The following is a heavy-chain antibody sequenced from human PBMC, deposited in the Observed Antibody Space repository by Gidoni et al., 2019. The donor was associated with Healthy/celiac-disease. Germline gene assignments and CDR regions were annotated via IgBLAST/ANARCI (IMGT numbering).Heavy chain of an antibody. V-gene: IGHV3-21*01. J-gene: IGHJ4*02. CDR3: ARGGAGDDFWSAPPDY. CDR2: ISSSSSYI. Sequence: EVQLVESGGGLVKPGGSLRLSCAASGFTFSSYSMNWVRQAPGKGLEWVSSISSSSSYIYYADSVKGRFTISRDNAKNSLYLQMNSLRAEDTAVYYCARGGAGDDFWSAPPDYWGQGTLVTVSS. CDR1: GFTFSSYS. D-gene: IGHD3-3*01.